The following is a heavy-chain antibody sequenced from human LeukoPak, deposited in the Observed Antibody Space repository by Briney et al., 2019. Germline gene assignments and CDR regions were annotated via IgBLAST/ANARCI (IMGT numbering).Heavy chain of an antibody. Sequence: ASVTVSCKASGGTFSSYAISWVRQAPGQGLEWMGGIIPIFGTANYAQKFQGRVTITTDESTSTAYMELSSLRSEDTAVYYCARVQTDIVPRYYYYMDVWGKGTTVTVSS. J-gene: IGHJ6*03. V-gene: IGHV1-69*05. CDR3: ARVQTDIVPRYYYYMDV. D-gene: IGHD2-15*01. CDR2: IIPIFGTA. CDR1: GGTFSSYA.